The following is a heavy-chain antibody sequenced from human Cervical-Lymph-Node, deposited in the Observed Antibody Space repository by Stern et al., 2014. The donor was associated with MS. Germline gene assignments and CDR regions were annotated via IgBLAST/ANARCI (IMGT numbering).Heavy chain of an antibody. Sequence: QLQLQESGPGLVKPSETLSLTCTVSGDYITSHYWSWIRQPPGKGLESIGYIYYSGVTNYNPSLKGRVTISLDMSKNQFSLNLNSVTPADTAVYYCANEPRLLDYWGQGALVTVSS. J-gene: IGHJ4*02. CDR2: IYYSGVT. V-gene: IGHV4-59*11. CDR3: ANEPRLLDY. CDR1: GDYITSHY. D-gene: IGHD1-14*01.